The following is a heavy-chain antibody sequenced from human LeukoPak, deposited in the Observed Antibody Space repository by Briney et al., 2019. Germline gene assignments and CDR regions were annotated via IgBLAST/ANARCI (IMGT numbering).Heavy chain of an antibody. J-gene: IGHJ6*03. CDR1: GGSISSSSYY. CDR3: ARVLAATYYYYYYYYMDF. CDR2: IYYSGST. D-gene: IGHD6-19*01. Sequence: SETLSLTCTVSGGSISSSSYYWGWIRQPPGKGLEWIGSIYYSGSTYYNPSLKSRVTISVDTSKNQFSLKLSSVTAADTAVYYCARVLAATYYYYYYYYMDFWGKGTTVTVSS. V-gene: IGHV4-39*07.